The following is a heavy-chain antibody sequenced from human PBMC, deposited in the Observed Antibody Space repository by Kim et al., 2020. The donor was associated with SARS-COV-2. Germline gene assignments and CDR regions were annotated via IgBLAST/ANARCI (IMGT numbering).Heavy chain of an antibody. CDR3: ARALYYDFWSGYYEYYFDY. CDR2: IYPGDSDT. J-gene: IGHJ4*02. D-gene: IGHD3-3*01. CDR1: GYSFTSYW. Sequence: GESLKISCKGSGYSFTSYWIGWVRQMPGKGLEWMGIIYPGDSDTRYSPSFQGQVTISADKSISTAYLQWSSLKASDTAMYYCARALYYDFWSGYYEYYFDYWGQGTLVTVSS. V-gene: IGHV5-51*01.